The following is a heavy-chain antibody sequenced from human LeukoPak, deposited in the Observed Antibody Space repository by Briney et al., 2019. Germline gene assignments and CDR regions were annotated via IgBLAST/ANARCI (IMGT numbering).Heavy chain of an antibody. V-gene: IGHV3-21*04. CDR1: GFTFSSYS. J-gene: IGHJ4*02. D-gene: IGHD6-19*01. CDR2: ISSSSSYI. CDR3: ARSFYVDGGWTYPGY. Sequence: KPGGSLRLSCAASGFTFSSYSMNWVRQPPGKGLEWVSSISSSSSYIYYADSVKGRFTISRDNAKNSLYLQINSLRAEDTAVYYCARSFYVDGGWTYPGYWGQGTLVTVSS.